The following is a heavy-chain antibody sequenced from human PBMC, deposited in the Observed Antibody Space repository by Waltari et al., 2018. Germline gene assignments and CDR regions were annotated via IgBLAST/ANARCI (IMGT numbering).Heavy chain of an antibody. Sequence: QVQLQQWGAGLLKPSETLSLTCAVYGGSFSGYYWSWIRQPPGKGLEWIGEINHSGSTNYNPSLKSRVTISVDTSKNQFSLKLSSVTAADTAVYYCARLFSSWYPPTHGYYYGMDVWGQGTTVTVSS. CDR3: ARLFSSWYPPTHGYYYGMDV. CDR1: GGSFSGYY. CDR2: INHSGST. J-gene: IGHJ6*02. V-gene: IGHV4-34*01. D-gene: IGHD6-13*01.